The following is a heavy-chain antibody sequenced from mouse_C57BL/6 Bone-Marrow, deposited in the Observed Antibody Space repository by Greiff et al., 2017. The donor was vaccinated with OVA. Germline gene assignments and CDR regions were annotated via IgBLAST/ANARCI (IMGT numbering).Heavy chain of an antibody. D-gene: IGHD4-1*01. J-gene: IGHJ2*01. CDR2: ISSGGSYT. CDR1: GFTFSSYG. V-gene: IGHV5-6*02. CDR3: AWGDY. Sequence: EVKLVESGGDLVKPGGSLKLSCAASGFTFSSYGMSWVRQTPDKRLEWVATISSGGSYTYYPDSVKGRFTISRDNAKNTLYLQMSSLKSEDTAMYYCAWGDYWGQGTTLTVSS.